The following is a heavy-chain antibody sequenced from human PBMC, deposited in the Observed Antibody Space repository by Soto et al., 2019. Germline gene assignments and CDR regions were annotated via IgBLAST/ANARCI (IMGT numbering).Heavy chain of an antibody. CDR1: GYSFTSYW. Sequence: GESLKISCKGSGYSFTSYWIGWVRQMPGKGLEWVGIIYPGDSDTRYSPSFQGQVTISADKSISTAYLQWGSLKASDTAMYYCAALQWLGDWHFDYWGQGTLVTVSS. D-gene: IGHD3-10*01. CDR3: AALQWLGDWHFDY. CDR2: IYPGDSDT. V-gene: IGHV5-51*01. J-gene: IGHJ4*02.